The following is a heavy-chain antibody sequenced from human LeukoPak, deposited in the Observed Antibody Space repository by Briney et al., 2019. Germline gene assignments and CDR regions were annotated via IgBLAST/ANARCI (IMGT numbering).Heavy chain of an antibody. CDR2: IYYSGST. CDR3: ARQSYYYDSSGSYYYMDV. D-gene: IGHD3-22*01. J-gene: IGHJ6*03. Sequence: PSETLSLTCTVSGGSISSNSYYWGWIRQPPGKGLEWIGSIYYSGSTYYNPSLKSRVTISVDTSKNQFSLKLSSVTAADTAVYYCARQSYYYDSSGSYYYMDVWGKGTTVTVSS. V-gene: IGHV4-39*01. CDR1: GGSISSNSYY.